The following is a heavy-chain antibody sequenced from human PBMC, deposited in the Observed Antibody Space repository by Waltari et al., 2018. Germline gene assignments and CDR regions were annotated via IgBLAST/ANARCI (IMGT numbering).Heavy chain of an antibody. Sequence: QVQLQESGPGLVKPSETLSRTCTVSGGHISSHYWGWIRQPPGKGLEWIGYIYYSGRTNYNPPLKSRVTISVDTSKNHFSLKLSSVTAADTAVYYCARDGGGMWEGRFDYWGQGTLVTVSS. CDR2: IYYSGRT. J-gene: IGHJ4*02. V-gene: IGHV4-59*11. D-gene: IGHD3-16*01. CDR1: GGHISSHY. CDR3: ARDGGGMWEGRFDY.